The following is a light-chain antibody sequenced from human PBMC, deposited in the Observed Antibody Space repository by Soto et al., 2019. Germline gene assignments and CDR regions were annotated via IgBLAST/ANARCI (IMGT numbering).Light chain of an antibody. CDR3: QQSYSTPRT. V-gene: IGKV1-39*01. CDR1: QSISSY. J-gene: IGKJ1*01. Sequence: DIQMTQSPSSLSASVGDRVTITCRASQSISSYLNWYQQKPGKAPKLLIYAASSLQSGVPSRFSGSGSGTDFTLTISCLQPEDFATYYCQQSYSTPRTFGQGTKVDIK. CDR2: AAS.